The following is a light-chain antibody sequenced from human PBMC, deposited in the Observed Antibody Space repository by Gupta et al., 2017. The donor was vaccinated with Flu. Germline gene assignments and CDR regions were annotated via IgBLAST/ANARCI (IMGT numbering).Light chain of an antibody. CDR1: SSNIGNNY. CDR3: GTWDSSLSAFV. CDR2: DNY. V-gene: IGLV1-51*01. J-gene: IGLJ1*01. Sequence: AVVPQPPSLATPPGQKVTISCSGSSSNIGNNYVSWYQRLTGSAPKLLIYDNYTRPSGIPVRFSGSKSGTSATLGITGLQTGDEADYYCGTWDSSLSAFVFGTGTKVTVL.